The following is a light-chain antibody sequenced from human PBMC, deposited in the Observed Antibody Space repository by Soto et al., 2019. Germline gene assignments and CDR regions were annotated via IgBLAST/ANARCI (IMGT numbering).Light chain of an antibody. CDR3: MLGTHWTPGT. CDR2: KVS. Sequence: DVVMTQSPLSLPVTLGHPASISCRSSQSLVYSDGNTYLIWFQQSPGQSPRRLIYKVSNRDSEIADIFRGRGSDTDYPLHISRVETDDVEVYYCMLGTHWTPGTFGQGTKVEIK. CDR1: QSLVYSDGNTY. V-gene: IGKV2-30*01. J-gene: IGKJ1*01.